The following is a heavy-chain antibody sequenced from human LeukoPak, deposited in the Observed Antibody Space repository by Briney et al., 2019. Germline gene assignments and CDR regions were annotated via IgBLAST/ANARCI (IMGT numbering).Heavy chain of an antibody. CDR1: GFTFSSYG. CDR2: ISYDGSNK. Sequence: GGSLRLSCAASGFTFSSYGMHWVRQAPGKGLEWVAVISYDGSNKYYADSVKGRFTISRDNSKNTLYLQMNSLRAEDTAVYYCAKDVRYSYGYFDYWGQGTLVTVSS. CDR3: AKDVRYSYGYFDY. D-gene: IGHD5-18*01. J-gene: IGHJ4*02. V-gene: IGHV3-30*18.